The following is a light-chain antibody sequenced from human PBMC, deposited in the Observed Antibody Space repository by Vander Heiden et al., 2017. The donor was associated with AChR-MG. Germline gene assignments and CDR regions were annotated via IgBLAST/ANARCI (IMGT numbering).Light chain of an antibody. CDR2: ANS. J-gene: IGLJ2*01. CDR3: QSYDSSLSAPVV. CDR1: SSNIGAGYD. V-gene: IGLV1-40*01. Sequence: HSVLTQPPSVSGAPGQRVTISCTGRSSNIGAGYDVHWYQNLPGTAPKLLIYANSNRPSGVPDRFSGSKSGTSASLAITGLQAEEEADYYCQSYDSSLSAPVVFGGGTKLTVL.